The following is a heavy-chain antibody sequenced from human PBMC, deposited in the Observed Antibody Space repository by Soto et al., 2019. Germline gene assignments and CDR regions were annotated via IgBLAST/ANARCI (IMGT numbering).Heavy chain of an antibody. CDR1: GFTFSSRA. V-gene: IGHV3-23*01. D-gene: IGHD3-10*01. Sequence: PGGSLRLSCAASGFTFSSRAMSWVRQAPGKGLEWVSAISGSGGSTYYADSVKGRFTISRDNSKNTLYLQMNSLRAEDTAVYYCANNGGSGSYGGSYYYYYGMDVWGQGTTVTVSS. CDR2: ISGSGGST. CDR3: ANNGGSGSYGGSYYYYYGMDV. J-gene: IGHJ6*02.